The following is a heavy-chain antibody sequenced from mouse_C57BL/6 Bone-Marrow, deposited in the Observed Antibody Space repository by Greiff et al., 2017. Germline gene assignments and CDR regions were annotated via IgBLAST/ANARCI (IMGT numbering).Heavy chain of an antibody. Sequence: QVQLKESGPGLVAPSQSLSITCTVSGFSFTSYGVSWVRQPPGKGLEWLGVIWGDGSTNYHSALISRLSISKDNSKSHVFLILTSLQTDDKAAYYCAKVNTVVEGFAYWGQGTLVTVSA. CDR3: AKVNTVVEGFAY. CDR1: GFSFTSYG. CDR2: IWGDGST. V-gene: IGHV2-3*01. D-gene: IGHD1-1*01. J-gene: IGHJ3*01.